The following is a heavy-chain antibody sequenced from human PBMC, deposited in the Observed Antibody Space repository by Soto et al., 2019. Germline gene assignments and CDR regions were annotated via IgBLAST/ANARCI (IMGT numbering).Heavy chain of an antibody. V-gene: IGHV3-23*01. D-gene: IGHD6-13*01. Sequence: EVQLLESGGGLVQPGGSLRLSCAASGFTFSSYAMSWVRQAPGKGLEWVSAISGSGGSTYYAESVKGRFTISRDNSKNTLYLQMNSVRAEDTAVYYCARDQYSSSWGGWFDPWGQGTLVTVSS. J-gene: IGHJ5*02. CDR1: GFTFSSYA. CDR3: ARDQYSSSWGGWFDP. CDR2: ISGSGGST.